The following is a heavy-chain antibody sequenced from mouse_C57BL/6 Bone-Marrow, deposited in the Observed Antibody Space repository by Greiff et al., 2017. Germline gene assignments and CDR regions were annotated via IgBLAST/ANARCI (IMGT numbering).Heavy chain of an antibody. Sequence: EVQLQQSGAELVRPGASVKLSCTASGFNIKDDYMHWVKQRPEQGLEWIGWIDPENGDTEYASKFQGTATITADTSSNTAYLQLSSLTSEDTAVYYCTTRLRPRDYWGQGTSVTVSS. CDR1: GFNIKDDY. D-gene: IGHD1-2*01. J-gene: IGHJ4*01. CDR3: TTRLRPRDY. V-gene: IGHV14-4*01. CDR2: IDPENGDT.